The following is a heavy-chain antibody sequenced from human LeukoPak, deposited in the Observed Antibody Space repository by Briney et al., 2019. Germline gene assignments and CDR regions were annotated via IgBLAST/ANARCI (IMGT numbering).Heavy chain of an antibody. CDR2: ISSSSAHI. D-gene: IGHD1-26*01. CDR3: ARSGTYNYFDY. Sequence: PGGSLRLSCAASGFSFSTYSMNWVRQAPGKGLEWVSSISSSSAHIFYADSVKGRFSISRDNAKNSLYLQMNSLRVEDTAVYYCARSGTYNYFDYWGQGTLVTVSS. J-gene: IGHJ4*02. CDR1: GFSFSTYS. V-gene: IGHV3-21*01.